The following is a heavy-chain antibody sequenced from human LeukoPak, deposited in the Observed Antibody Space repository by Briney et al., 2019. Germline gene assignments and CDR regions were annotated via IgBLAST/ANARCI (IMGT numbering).Heavy chain of an antibody. CDR2: ISWNSGSI. D-gene: IGHD2-8*01. V-gene: IGHV3-9*01. CDR1: GFTFDDYA. J-gene: IGHJ6*03. Sequence: PGRSLRLSCAASGFTFDDYAMHWVRQAPGKGLEWVSGISWNSGSIGYADSVKGRFTISRDNAKNSLYLQMDSLRAEDTAVYYCARVYAGRVYQYYYYYMDVWGKGTTVTVSS. CDR3: ARVYAGRVYQYYYYYMDV.